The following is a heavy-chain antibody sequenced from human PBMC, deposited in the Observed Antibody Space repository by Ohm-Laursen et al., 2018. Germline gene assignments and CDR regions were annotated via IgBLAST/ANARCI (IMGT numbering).Heavy chain of an antibody. CDR1: GFTFNSYE. Sequence: SLRLSCSASGFTFNSYEMNWVRQAPGKGLEWLSYISSSATIIYYADSVKGRFTISRDNAKNSLYLQMNSLRAEDTAVYYCARDRRDWQQFYDCWGQGTLVTVSS. CDR3: ARDRRDWQQFYDC. J-gene: IGHJ4*02. V-gene: IGHV3-48*03. CDR2: ISSSATII. D-gene: IGHD5-24*01.